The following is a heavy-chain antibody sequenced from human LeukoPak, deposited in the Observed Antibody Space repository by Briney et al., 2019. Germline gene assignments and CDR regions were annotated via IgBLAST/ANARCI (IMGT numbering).Heavy chain of an antibody. V-gene: IGHV4-59*01. CDR1: GGSITTYY. J-gene: IGHJ3*02. Sequence: SETLSLTCTVSGGSITTYYWSWIRQPPGKGLEWIGYIYYSGSTNYNPSLKSRVTISLDTSKNQFSLKLSSVTAADTAVYYCARVGFLDAFDIWGPGTMVTVSS. CDR2: IYYSGST. CDR3: ARVGFLDAFDI. D-gene: IGHD2/OR15-2a*01.